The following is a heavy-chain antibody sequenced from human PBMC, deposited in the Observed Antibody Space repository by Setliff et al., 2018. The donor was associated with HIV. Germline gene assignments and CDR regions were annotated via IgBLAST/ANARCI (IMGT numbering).Heavy chain of an antibody. J-gene: IGHJ6*03. CDR2: IIPIFGTA. D-gene: IGHD4-4*01. V-gene: IGHV1-69*13. CDR3: ARADSRRGAGYQYMDV. CDR1: GGTFSSYA. Sequence: GASVKVSCKASGGTFSSYAISWVRQAPGQGLEWMGGIIPIFGTANYAQKFQGRVTITADESTSTAYMELSSLRSEDTAVYYCARADSRRGAGYQYMDVWGKGTTVTVSS.